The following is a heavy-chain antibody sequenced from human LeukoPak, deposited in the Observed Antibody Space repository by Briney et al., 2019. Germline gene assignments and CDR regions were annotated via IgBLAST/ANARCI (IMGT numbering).Heavy chain of an antibody. J-gene: IGHJ4*02. V-gene: IGHV3-30*03. CDR1: GFTFSSYG. CDR2: ISYDGRKK. CDR3: ARGYGDYALFDY. Sequence: PGGSLRLSCAASGFTFSSYGMHWVRQAPGKGLEWVTVISYDGRKKNYVDSVKGRFTISRDNYKNTVYLQMNSLRAEDTAVYYCARGYGDYALFDYWGQGTLVTVSS. D-gene: IGHD4-17*01.